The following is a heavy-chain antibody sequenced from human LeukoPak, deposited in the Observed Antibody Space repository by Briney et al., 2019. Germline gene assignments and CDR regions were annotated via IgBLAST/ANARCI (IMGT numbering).Heavy chain of an antibody. J-gene: IGHJ4*02. CDR3: AKAIGMGSAGGFDY. D-gene: IGHD3-16*02. Sequence: GGSLRLSCAASGFTFSSYAMSWVRQAPGKGLEWVSAISGSGGSTYYADSVKGRFTISRDNSKNTLYLQMSSLRAEDTAVYYCAKAIGMGSAGGFDYWGQGTLVTASS. CDR2: ISGSGGST. CDR1: GFTFSSYA. V-gene: IGHV3-23*01.